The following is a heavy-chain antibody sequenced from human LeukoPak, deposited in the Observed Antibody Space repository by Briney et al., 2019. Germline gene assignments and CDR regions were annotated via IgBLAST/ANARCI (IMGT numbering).Heavy chain of an antibody. CDR2: IRSKAYGGTT. CDR3: TSFLWFGELFPPFDY. D-gene: IGHD3-10*01. Sequence: GGSLRLSCTASGFTFGDYAMSWFRQAPGKGLEWVGFIRSKAYGGTTEYAASVKGGFTISRDDSKSIAYLQMNSLKTKDTAVYYCTSFLWFGELFPPFDYWGQGTLVTVSS. J-gene: IGHJ4*02. CDR1: GFTFGDYA. V-gene: IGHV3-49*03.